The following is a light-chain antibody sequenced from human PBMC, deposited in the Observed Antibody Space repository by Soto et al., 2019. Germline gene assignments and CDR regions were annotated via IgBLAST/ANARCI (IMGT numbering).Light chain of an antibody. J-gene: IGLJ2*01. V-gene: IGLV2-8*01. CDR2: EVS. CDR1: SSDVGGHNY. Sequence: QSVLTQSPSASGSPGQSVTISCTGTSSDVGGHNYVSWYQHHPGKAPKLIIYEVSKRPSGVPDRFSGSKSANTASLTVSGLQAEDEAHYYCSSFTSKSTLIFGGGTKLTVL. CDR3: SSFTSKSTLI.